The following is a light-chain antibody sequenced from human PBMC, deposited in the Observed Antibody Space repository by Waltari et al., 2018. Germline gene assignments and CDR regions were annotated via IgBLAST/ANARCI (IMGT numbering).Light chain of an antibody. J-gene: IGKJ1*01. CDR3: QQYGSSPWT. CDR1: QSVSSSY. Sequence: IVLTQSPGPLSLSPGERATLSCRASQSVSSSYLAWYQQKPGQAPRLLIYCASSRATGIPDRFSGSGSGTDFTLTISRLEPEDFAVYYCQQYGSSPWTFGQGTKVEIK. V-gene: IGKV3-20*01. CDR2: CAS.